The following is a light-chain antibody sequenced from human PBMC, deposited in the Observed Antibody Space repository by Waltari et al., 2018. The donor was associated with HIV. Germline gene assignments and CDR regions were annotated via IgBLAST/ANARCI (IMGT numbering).Light chain of an antibody. Sequence: QSALTQPAPVSGSPGQSITISCTGSISDVGCSNYVPWYQHHPVKAPRLIMYYVSERPAGVSHRFSGSKSGSTASLTISGRQAEDEAHYYCCSYAGSGNVLFSGGTKVTVL. V-gene: IGLV2-23*02. J-gene: IGLJ2*01. CDR1: ISDVGCSNY. CDR3: CSYAGSGNVL. CDR2: YVS.